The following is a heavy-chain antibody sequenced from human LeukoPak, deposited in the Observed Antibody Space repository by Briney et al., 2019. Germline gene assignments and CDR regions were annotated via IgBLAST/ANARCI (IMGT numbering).Heavy chain of an antibody. V-gene: IGHV3-23*01. J-gene: IGHJ6*02. Sequence: GGSLRLSCAASGFTFNSYAMTWVRQAPGKGLEWVSTISASGGGTYHADSAKGRFTISRDNSRNTLYLQMNSLRAEDTAAYYCAKRMGGYCTSSSCYYGMEVWGQGTTVTVSS. CDR1: GFTFNSYA. D-gene: IGHD2-2*01. CDR3: AKRMGGYCTSSSCYYGMEV. CDR2: ISASGGGT.